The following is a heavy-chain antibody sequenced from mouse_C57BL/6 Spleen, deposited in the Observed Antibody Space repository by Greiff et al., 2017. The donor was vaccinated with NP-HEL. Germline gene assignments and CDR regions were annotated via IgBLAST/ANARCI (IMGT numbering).Heavy chain of an antibody. CDR3: ARSLYYYGSSHWYFDV. CDR2: INPNYGTT. Sequence: VHVKQSGPELVKPGASVKISCKASGYSFTDYNMNWVKQSNGKSLEWIGVINPNYGTTSYNQKFKGKATLTVAQSSSTAYMQLNSLTSEDSAVYYFARSLYYYGSSHWYFDVWGTGTTVTVSS. D-gene: IGHD1-1*01. J-gene: IGHJ1*03. V-gene: IGHV1-39*01. CDR1: GYSFTDYN.